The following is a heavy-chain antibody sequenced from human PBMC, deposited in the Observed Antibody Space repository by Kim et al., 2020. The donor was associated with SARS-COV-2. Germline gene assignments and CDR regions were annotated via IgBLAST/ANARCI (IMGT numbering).Heavy chain of an antibody. Sequence: ASVKGRFTISRDDSKNSLYLQMNSLKTEDTAVYYCTRGGKSYYDSSGYPYWGQGTLVTVSS. D-gene: IGHD3-22*01. V-gene: IGHV3-72*01. J-gene: IGHJ4*02. CDR3: TRGGKSYYDSSGYPY.